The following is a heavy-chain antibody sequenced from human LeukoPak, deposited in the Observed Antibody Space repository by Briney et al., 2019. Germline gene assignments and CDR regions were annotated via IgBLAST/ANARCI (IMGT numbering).Heavy chain of an antibody. J-gene: IGHJ5*02. Sequence: SETLSLTCTVSGGSISRGGYYWSWIRQHPGKGLEWIGYIYYSGSTNYNPSLKSRVTISVDTSKNQFSLKLSSVTAADTAVYYCARLGTGYYYGSGPWGQGTLVTVSS. D-gene: IGHD3-10*01. CDR1: GGSISRGGYY. V-gene: IGHV4-61*08. CDR2: IYYSGST. CDR3: ARLGTGYYYGSGP.